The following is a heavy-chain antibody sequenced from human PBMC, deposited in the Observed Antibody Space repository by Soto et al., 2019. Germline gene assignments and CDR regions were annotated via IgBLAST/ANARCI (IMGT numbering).Heavy chain of an antibody. Sequence: GGSLRLSCAASGFTFSSYAMSWVRQSPGKGLEWVSAISGSGGSTYYADSVKGRFTISRDNSKNTLYLQMNSLRAEDTAVYYCAKGVVRATSNWFDPWGQGTLVTVSS. CDR2: ISGSGGST. D-gene: IGHD5-12*01. V-gene: IGHV3-23*01. J-gene: IGHJ5*02. CDR3: AKGVVRATSNWFDP. CDR1: GFTFSSYA.